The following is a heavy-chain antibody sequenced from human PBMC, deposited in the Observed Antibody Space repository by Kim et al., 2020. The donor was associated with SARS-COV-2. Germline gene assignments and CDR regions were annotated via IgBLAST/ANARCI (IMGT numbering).Heavy chain of an antibody. Sequence: SETLSLTCAVYGGSFSGYYWSWIRQPPGKGLEWIGEINHSGSTNYNPSLKSRVTISVDTSKNQFSLKLSSVTAADTAVYYCARGIGGYCSSTSGLTLDYWGQGTLVTVSS. CDR3: ARGIGGYCSSTSGLTLDY. J-gene: IGHJ4*02. V-gene: IGHV4-34*01. CDR2: INHSGST. D-gene: IGHD2-2*01. CDR1: GGSFSGYY.